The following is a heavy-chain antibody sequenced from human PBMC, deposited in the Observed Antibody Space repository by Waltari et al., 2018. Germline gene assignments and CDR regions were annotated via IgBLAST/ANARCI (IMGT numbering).Heavy chain of an antibody. Sequence: EVQLVESGGGLVQPGGSLRLSCAASGFTFSSYSMNWVRQAPGKGLDGVSYISSSSSTIYYADSVKGRFTISRDNAKNSLYLQMNSLRAEDTAVYYCARGRSGRAFDIWGQGTMVTVSS. J-gene: IGHJ3*02. V-gene: IGHV3-48*04. CDR2: ISSSSSTI. D-gene: IGHD3-22*01. CDR3: ARGRSGRAFDI. CDR1: GFTFSSYS.